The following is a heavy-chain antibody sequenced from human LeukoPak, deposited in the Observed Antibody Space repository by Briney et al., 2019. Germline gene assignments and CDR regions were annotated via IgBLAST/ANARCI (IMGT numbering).Heavy chain of an antibody. Sequence: PSQTLSLTCAVSGGSISSGGFSWGWLRQPPGTGLEWIGYIYHSGSTYYNPSLKSRVTISVDRSKNQFSLKLSSVTAADTAVYYCARVFSDDSSGYYLDYWGQGTLVTVSS. J-gene: IGHJ4*02. CDR2: IYHSGST. V-gene: IGHV4-30-2*01. D-gene: IGHD3-22*01. CDR3: ARVFSDDSSGYYLDY. CDR1: GGSISSGGFS.